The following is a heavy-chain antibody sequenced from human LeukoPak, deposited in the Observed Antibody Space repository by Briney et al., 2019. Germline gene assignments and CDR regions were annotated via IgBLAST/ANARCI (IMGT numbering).Heavy chain of an antibody. D-gene: IGHD6-13*01. CDR1: GFTFSNAW. Sequence: GGSLRLSCAASGFTFSNAWMSWVRQAPGKGLEWVGRIKSKTDGGTTDYAAPVKGRFTISRDDSKNTLYLQMNSLKTEDTAVYYCTTLYSSSRYGEVYWGQGTLVTVSS. J-gene: IGHJ4*02. V-gene: IGHV3-15*01. CDR3: TTLYSSSRYGEVY. CDR2: IKSKTDGGTT.